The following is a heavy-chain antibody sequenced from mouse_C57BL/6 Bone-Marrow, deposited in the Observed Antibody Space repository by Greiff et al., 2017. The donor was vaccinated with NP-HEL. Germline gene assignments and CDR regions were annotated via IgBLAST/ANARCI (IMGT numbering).Heavy chain of an antibody. Sequence: QVQLQQPGAELVKPGASVKLSCKASGYTFTSYWMHWVKQRPGQGLEWIGMIHPNSGSTNYNEKFKSKATLTVDKSSSTAYMQLSSLTSEDSAVYYCARWHGYPAWFAYWGQGTLVTVSA. CDR1: GYTFTSYW. CDR2: IHPNSGST. V-gene: IGHV1-64*01. CDR3: ARWHGYPAWFAY. D-gene: IGHD2-2*01. J-gene: IGHJ3*01.